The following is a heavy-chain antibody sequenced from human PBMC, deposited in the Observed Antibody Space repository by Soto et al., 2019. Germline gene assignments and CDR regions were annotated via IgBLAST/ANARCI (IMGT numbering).Heavy chain of an antibody. CDR1: GFTFSSYG. J-gene: IGHJ4*02. D-gene: IGHD3-16*01. Sequence: QVQLVESGGGVVQPGRSLRLSCAASGFTFSSYGMHWVRQAPGKGLEWVAVISYDGSNKYYADSVKGRFTISRDNSKNTLYLQMNSLRAKDTAVYYCAKLTYTRKYDYVWGCYTPIDYWGQGTLVTVSS. V-gene: IGHV3-30*18. CDR2: ISYDGSNK. CDR3: AKLTYTRKYDYVWGCYTPIDY.